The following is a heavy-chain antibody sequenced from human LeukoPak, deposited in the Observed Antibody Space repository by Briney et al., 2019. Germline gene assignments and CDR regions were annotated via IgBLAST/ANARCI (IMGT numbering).Heavy chain of an antibody. D-gene: IGHD5-18*01. CDR2: ISAYNGNT. Sequence: ASVKVSCKASGYTFTSYGISWVRQAPGQGLEWMGWISAYNGNTNYAQKFQGRVTMTRDTSTSTVYMELSSLRSEDTAVYYCARGVSAGNTAMVNYWGQGTLVTVSS. J-gene: IGHJ4*02. CDR3: ARGVSAGNTAMVNY. V-gene: IGHV1-18*01. CDR1: GYTFTSYG.